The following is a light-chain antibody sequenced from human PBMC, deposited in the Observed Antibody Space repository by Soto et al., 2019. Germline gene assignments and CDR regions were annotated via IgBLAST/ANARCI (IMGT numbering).Light chain of an antibody. CDR1: QNINNY. J-gene: IGKJ4*01. CDR2: DAA. V-gene: IGKV1-33*01. CDR3: QQYESLLS. Sequence: DIQMTQSPSSLSASVGDRVTITCQASQNINNYLNWYQVKPGKAPKLLIYDAANLEAGVASRFSGSGSGTHFTFTISSLQPEDIATYYCQQYESLLSFGGGTKVEIK.